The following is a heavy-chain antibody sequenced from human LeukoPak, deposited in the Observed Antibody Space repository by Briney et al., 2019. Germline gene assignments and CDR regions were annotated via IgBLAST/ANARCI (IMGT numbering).Heavy chain of an antibody. CDR3: ARDIRPEIQLWTTPVGY. J-gene: IGHJ4*02. CDR2: ISSSSSYI. D-gene: IGHD5-18*01. CDR1: GFTFSSYS. V-gene: IGHV3-21*01. Sequence: NPGGSLRLSCAASGFTFSSYSMNWVRQAPGKGLEWVSSISSSSSYIYYADSVKGRFTISRDNAKNSLYLQMNSLRAEDTAVYYCARDIRPEIQLWTTPVGYWGQGTLVTVSS.